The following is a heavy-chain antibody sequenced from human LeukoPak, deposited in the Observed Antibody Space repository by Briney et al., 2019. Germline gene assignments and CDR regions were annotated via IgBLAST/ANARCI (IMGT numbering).Heavy chain of an antibody. Sequence: GGSLRLSCAASGFAFSSYAMTWVRQAPGRGLEWVSSIRGSGGSTYYADSVKGRLTVSRDNSKSMVYLQMSSLRAEETAVYYCARLGVTYSFDYWGRGALVTVSS. CDR1: GFAFSSYA. CDR2: IRGSGGST. CDR3: ARLGVTYSFDY. J-gene: IGHJ4*01. D-gene: IGHD2-21*02. V-gene: IGHV3-23*01.